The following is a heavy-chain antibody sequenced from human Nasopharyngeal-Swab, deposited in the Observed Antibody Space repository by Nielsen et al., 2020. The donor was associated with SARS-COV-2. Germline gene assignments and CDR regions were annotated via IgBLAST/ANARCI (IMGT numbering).Heavy chain of an antibody. CDR2: ISGSSGST. V-gene: IGHV3-23*01. Sequence: GGSLRLSCAASGFTFSSYAMSWVRQAPGKGLEWVSAISGSSGSTYYADSVKGRFTISRDNSKNTLYLQMNSLRAEDTAVYYCAKDPTVLTGYSHNWFDPWGQGTLVTVSS. J-gene: IGHJ5*02. D-gene: IGHD3-9*01. CDR3: AKDPTVLTGYSHNWFDP. CDR1: GFTFSSYA.